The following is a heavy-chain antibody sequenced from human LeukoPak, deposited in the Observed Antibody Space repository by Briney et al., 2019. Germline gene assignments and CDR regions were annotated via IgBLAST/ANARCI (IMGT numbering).Heavy chain of an antibody. CDR1: GGSISSGDYY. Sequence: PSETLSLTCTVSGGSISSGDYYWSWIRQPPGKVLEWIGYIYYSGSAYYNPSLKSRVTISVDTSKNQFSLKLSSVTAADTAVYYCARDVRITMVRGEEGYFDLWGRGTLVTVSS. D-gene: IGHD3-10*01. CDR2: IYYSGSA. CDR3: ARDVRITMVRGEEGYFDL. V-gene: IGHV4-30-4*01. J-gene: IGHJ2*01.